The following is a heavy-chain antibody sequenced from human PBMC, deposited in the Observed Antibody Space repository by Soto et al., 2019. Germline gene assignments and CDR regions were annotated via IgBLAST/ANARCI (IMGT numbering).Heavy chain of an antibody. D-gene: IGHD3-16*02. Sequence: EVQLVESGGGLVKPGGSLRLSCAASGFTFSSYSMNWVRQAPGKGLEWVSSISSSSSSYIYYADSVKGRFTISRDNAKNSLYLQMNSLRAEDTAVYYCAREKNGDYIWGSYRYSPGCWGQGTLVTVSS. CDR3: AREKNGDYIWGSYRYSPGC. CDR2: ISSSSSSYI. J-gene: IGHJ4*02. V-gene: IGHV3-21*01. CDR1: GFTFSSYS.